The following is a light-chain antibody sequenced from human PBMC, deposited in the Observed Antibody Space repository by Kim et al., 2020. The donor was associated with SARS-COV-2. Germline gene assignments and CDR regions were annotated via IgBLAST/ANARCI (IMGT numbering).Light chain of an antibody. CDR2: GAS. CDR1: QSVSSSY. Sequence: EIVLTQSPGTLSLSPGERATLSCRASQSVSSSYLAWYQQKHGQAPRLLIYGASSRATGIPDRFSGSGSETDFTLTISRLEPEDFAVYYCQQYGRSPFTFGPGTKVDIK. CDR3: QQYGRSPFT. J-gene: IGKJ3*01. V-gene: IGKV3-20*01.